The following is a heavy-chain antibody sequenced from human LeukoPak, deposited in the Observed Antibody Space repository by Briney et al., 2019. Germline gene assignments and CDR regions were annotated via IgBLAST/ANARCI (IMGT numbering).Heavy chain of an antibody. Sequence: GGSLRLSCAATGFTFGSYWMSWVRQAPGKGLEWVANIKQDESKKYYVDSVKGRFTISRDNAKNSLYLQMNSLRAEDTAVYYCARETGDSHWYFDLWGRGTLVTVSS. J-gene: IGHJ2*01. CDR3: ARETGDSHWYFDL. V-gene: IGHV3-7*01. CDR2: IKQDESKK. D-gene: IGHD7-27*01. CDR1: GFTFGSYW.